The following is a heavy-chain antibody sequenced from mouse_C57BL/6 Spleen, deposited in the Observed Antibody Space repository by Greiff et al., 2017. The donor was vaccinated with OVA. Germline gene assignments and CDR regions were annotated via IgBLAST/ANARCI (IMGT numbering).Heavy chain of an antibody. V-gene: IGHV1-62-2*01. J-gene: IGHJ1*03. CDR3: ARHGDYYGSSYWYFDV. Sequence: VQLQQSGAELVKPGASVKLSCKASGYTFTEYTIHWVKQRSGQGLEWIGWFYPGSGSIKYNEKFKDKATLTADKSYSTVYMDLSRLTSEDSAVDFCARHGDYYGSSYWYFDVWGTGTTVTVAS. CDR2: FYPGSGSI. CDR1: GYTFTEYT. D-gene: IGHD1-1*01.